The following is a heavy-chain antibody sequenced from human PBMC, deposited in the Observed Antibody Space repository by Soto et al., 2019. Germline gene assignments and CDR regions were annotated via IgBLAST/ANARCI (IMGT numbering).Heavy chain of an antibody. V-gene: IGHV3-23*01. CDR3: AKDLEYYDFWSGYVSRYYMDV. J-gene: IGHJ6*03. Sequence: GGSLRLSCAASGFTFSSYAMSWVRQAPGKGLEWVSAISGSGGSTYYADSVKGRFTISRDNSKNTLYLQMNSLRAEDTAVYYCAKDLEYYDFWSGYVSRYYMDVWGKGTTVTVSS. CDR1: GFTFSSYA. CDR2: ISGSGGST. D-gene: IGHD3-3*01.